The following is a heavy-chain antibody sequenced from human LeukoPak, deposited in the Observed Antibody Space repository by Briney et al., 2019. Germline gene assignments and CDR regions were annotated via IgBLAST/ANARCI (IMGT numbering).Heavy chain of an antibody. D-gene: IGHD5-18*01. V-gene: IGHV3-30*04. J-gene: IGHJ4*02. CDR3: ARGPLPVDTAMVTVDY. Sequence: PGRSLRLSCAASGFTFSSYAMHWVRQAPGKGLEWVAVISYDGSNKYYADSVKGRFTISRDNSKNTLYLQVNSLRAEDTAVYHCARGPLPVDTAMVTVDYWGQGTLVTVSS. CDR2: ISYDGSNK. CDR1: GFTFSSYA.